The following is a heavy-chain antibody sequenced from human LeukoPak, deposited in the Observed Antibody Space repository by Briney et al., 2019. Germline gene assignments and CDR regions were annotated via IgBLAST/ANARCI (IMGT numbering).Heavy chain of an antibody. Sequence: ASVKVSCTASGYTFTTYYIHWVRHAPGQGLEWMGIIKPSGGSTSYAQKFQGRVTMTRDTSTSTVYMEVSSLRSEDTAVYYCARVNGQQLAIDYWGQGTLVTVSS. CDR3: ARVNGQQLAIDY. D-gene: IGHD6-13*01. CDR1: GYTFTTYY. V-gene: IGHV1-46*01. CDR2: IKPSGGST. J-gene: IGHJ4*02.